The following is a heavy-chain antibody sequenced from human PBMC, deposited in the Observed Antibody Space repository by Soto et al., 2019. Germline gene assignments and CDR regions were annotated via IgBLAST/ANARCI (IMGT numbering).Heavy chain of an antibody. J-gene: IGHJ4*02. CDR3: ARDGIGYDYVWGSYRYTGDY. CDR1: GYTFTSYG. V-gene: IGHV1-18*01. CDR2: ISAYNGNT. Sequence: QVQLVQSGAEVKKPGASVKVSCKASGYTFTSYGISWVRQAPGQGLEWMGWISAYNGNTNYAQKLQGRVTMTTDTSTSTAYMELRSLRSDDTVVYYCARDGIGYDYVWGSYRYTGDYWGQGTLVTVSS. D-gene: IGHD3-16*02.